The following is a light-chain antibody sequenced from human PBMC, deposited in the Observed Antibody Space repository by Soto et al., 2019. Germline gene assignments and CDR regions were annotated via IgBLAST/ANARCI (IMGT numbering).Light chain of an antibody. CDR1: SSNIGAGYN. CDR3: QSYDSSLSGWL. V-gene: IGLV1-40*01. J-gene: IGLJ3*02. CDR2: GDS. Sequence: QPVLTQPPSVSGAPGQRVTISCTGSSSNIGAGYNVHWYQQVPGTAPNLLIYGDSNRPSGVPDRFSGSKSGTSASLAITGLQAEDEADYYCQSYDSSLSGWLFGGGTKLTVL.